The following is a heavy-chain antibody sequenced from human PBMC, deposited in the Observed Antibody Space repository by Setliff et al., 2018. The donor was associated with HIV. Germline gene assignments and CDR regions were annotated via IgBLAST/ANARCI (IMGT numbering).Heavy chain of an antibody. J-gene: IGHJ3*02. V-gene: IGHV3-23*01. D-gene: IGHD5-18*01. CDR2: ISGSGGST. CDR1: GFTFSSYA. CDR3: AKMHTAMDPDTFDI. Sequence: PGGSLRLSCAASGFTFSSYAMSWVRQAPGKGLEWVSAISGSGGSTYYADSVRGRFTISRDNSKNTLYLQMNSLRVVDTAIYYCAKMHTAMDPDTFDIWGQGTMVTVSS.